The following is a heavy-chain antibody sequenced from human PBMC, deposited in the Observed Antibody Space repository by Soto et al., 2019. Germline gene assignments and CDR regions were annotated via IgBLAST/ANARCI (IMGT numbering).Heavy chain of an antibody. Sequence: GESLIISCKCPGYTFTNYWIGWVRQEPGIGLEYMGIIYPGDSDTKYNPAFQGQVTISADKPITTTCLQWSSLKSSYTGNYYCAASSFYYGMDVWGQGTTATVSS. D-gene: IGHD1-26*01. CDR2: IYPGDSDT. V-gene: IGHV5-51*01. CDR1: GYTFTNYW. J-gene: IGHJ6*02. CDR3: AASSFYYGMDV.